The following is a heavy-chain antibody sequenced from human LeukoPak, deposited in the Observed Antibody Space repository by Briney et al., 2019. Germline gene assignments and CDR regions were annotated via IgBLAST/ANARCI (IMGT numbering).Heavy chain of an antibody. J-gene: IGHJ4*02. CDR1: GFTFSSYG. Sequence: HPGRSLRLSCAASGFTFSSYGMHWVRQAPGKGLEWVAVISYHGSSKYYADSVKGRFTISRDNSENTLYLQMDSLRAEDTAVYYCAKKGEMGVVPAALDYWGQGTLVTVSS. CDR3: AKKGEMGVVPAALDY. V-gene: IGHV3-30*18. D-gene: IGHD2-2*01. CDR2: ISYHGSSK.